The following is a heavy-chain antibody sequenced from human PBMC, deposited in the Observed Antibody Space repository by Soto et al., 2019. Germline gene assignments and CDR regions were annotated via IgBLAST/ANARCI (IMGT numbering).Heavy chain of an antibody. CDR1: GGSIKSDYY. Sequence: SLTCTVSGGSIKSDYYWVWVRQPPGGGLQWMGYKYYSGATDSDPSLKSRVSFSVDTSKNQFYLNLTSVTVADTAVYYCARGRPNYFYYGLDIWGQGIPVTVSS. CDR3: ARGRPNYFYYGLDI. J-gene: IGHJ6*02. V-gene: IGHV4-30-4*01. CDR2: KYYSGAT.